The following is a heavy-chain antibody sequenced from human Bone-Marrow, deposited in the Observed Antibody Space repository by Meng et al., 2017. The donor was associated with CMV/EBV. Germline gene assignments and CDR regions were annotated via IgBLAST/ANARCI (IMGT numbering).Heavy chain of an antibody. CDR2: IKSKTDDGTT. V-gene: IGHV3-15*01. Sequence: GESLKISCVASGFTFSNAWISWVRQAPGKGLEWVGHIKSKTDDGTTEYAAPVKGRFTVSRDDSKNTLYLQMNSLKTEDTAVYYCTTDGYYYGMDVWGEATTAAFSS. CDR1: GFTFSNAW. CDR3: TTDGYYYGMDV. J-gene: IGHJ6*04.